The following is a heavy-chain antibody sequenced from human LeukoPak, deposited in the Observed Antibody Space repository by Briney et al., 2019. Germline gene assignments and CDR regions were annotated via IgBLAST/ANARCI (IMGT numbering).Heavy chain of an antibody. J-gene: IGHJ5*02. V-gene: IGHV1-2*02. D-gene: IGHD4-11*01. Sequence: ASVKVSCKASGYTFTGYYIHWVRQAPGQGLEWMGWINPKSGDTQYAERFQGRVTLTRDTSISTAYMEVNWLTSDDTAVYYCATVLPVLLTRSELDPWGQGTLVTVSS. CDR1: GYTFTGYY. CDR2: INPKSGDT. CDR3: ATVLPVLLTRSELDP.